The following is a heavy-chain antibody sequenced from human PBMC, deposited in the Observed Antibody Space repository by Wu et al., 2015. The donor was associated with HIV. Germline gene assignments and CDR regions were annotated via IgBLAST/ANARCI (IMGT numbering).Heavy chain of an antibody. D-gene: IGHD1-26*01. CDR1: GYSFTGYY. Sequence: QVQLVQSGAEVKKPGASVKVSCKASGYSFTGYYIHWVRQAPGQGLEWMGWINPNSGGTNYAQKFQGRVTMTRDTSITTAYMDLNRLRSDDTAMYFCARADVLIKYALGAGLHWGQGTLVTVSS. J-gene: IGHJ1*01. CDR3: ARADVLIKYALGAGLH. CDR2: INPNSGGT. V-gene: IGHV1-2*02.